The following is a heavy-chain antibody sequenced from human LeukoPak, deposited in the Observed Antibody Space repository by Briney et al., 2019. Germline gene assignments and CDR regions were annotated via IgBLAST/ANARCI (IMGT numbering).Heavy chain of an antibody. J-gene: IGHJ3*02. D-gene: IGHD5-18*01. V-gene: IGHV4-39*07. CDR2: INHSGST. Sequence: PSETLSLTCTVSGGSISSSSYYWGWIRQPPGKGLEWIGEINHSGSTNYNPSLKSRVTISVDTSKNQFSLKLSSVTAADTAVYYCARGRRGYSAFDIWGQGTMVTVSS. CDR1: GGSISSSSYY. CDR3: ARGRRGYSAFDI.